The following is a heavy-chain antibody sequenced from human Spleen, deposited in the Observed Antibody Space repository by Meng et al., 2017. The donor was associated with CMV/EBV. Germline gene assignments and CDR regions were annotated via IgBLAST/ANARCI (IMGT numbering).Heavy chain of an antibody. CDR3: ARGSTSPRWVY. D-gene: IGHD2-2*01. Sequence: GSLRLSCAASGFTFSSYSMNWVRQAPGKGLEWIGEINHSGSTNYNPSLKSRVTISVDTSKNQFSLKLSSVTAADTAVYYCARGSTSPRWVYWGQGTLVTVSS. V-gene: IGHV4-34*01. CDR2: INHSGST. J-gene: IGHJ4*02. CDR1: GFTFSSYS.